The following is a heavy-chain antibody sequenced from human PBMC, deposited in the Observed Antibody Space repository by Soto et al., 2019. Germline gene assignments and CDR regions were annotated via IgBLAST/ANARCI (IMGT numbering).Heavy chain of an antibody. CDR1: GYSFISYW. V-gene: IGHV5-51*01. CDR3: ARIIGYCRNNDCSWTFDI. D-gene: IGHD2-2*03. CDR2: FYPGDSTS. J-gene: IGHJ3*02. Sequence: VSLKISCKTSGYSFISYWVAWVRQKPGKGLEWMGTFYPGDSTSTYSPSSQGQVTISVDKSISTAYLHLSSLKASDTAMYYCARIIGYCRNNDCSWTFDIWGLGTTVTVSS.